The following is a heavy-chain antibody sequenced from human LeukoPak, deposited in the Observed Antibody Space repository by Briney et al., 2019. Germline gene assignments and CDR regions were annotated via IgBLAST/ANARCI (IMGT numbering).Heavy chain of an antibody. CDR1: GYTFTDYY. D-gene: IGHD5-12*01. Sequence: ASVTVSCKASGYTFTDYYALWVRQAPGQGPEWMGWINPNSGGTNYAQNFKGRVTMTRDTSISTAYMELNSLTSDDTAVYYCARDLPKTGYVGASDIWGQGTMVTVSS. V-gene: IGHV1-2*02. J-gene: IGHJ3*02. CDR3: ARDLPKTGYVGASDI. CDR2: INPNSGGT.